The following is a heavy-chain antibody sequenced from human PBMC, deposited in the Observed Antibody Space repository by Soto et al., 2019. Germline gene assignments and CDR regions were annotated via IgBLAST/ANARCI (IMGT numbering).Heavy chain of an antibody. CDR1: GGSISSGGYY. CDR2: IYYSGST. Sequence: SETLSLTCTVSGGSISSGGYYWSWIRQHPGKGLEWIGYIYYSGSTYYNPSLKSRVTISVDTSKKQFSLKLSSVTAADTAVYYCARGEMATIMPRYWGQGTPVTVYS. CDR3: ARGEMATIMPRY. V-gene: IGHV4-31*03. J-gene: IGHJ4*02. D-gene: IGHD5-12*01.